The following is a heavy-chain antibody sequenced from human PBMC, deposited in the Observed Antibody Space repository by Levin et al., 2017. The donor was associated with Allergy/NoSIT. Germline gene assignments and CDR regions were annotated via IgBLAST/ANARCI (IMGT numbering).Heavy chain of an antibody. CDR1: GYTFTDYY. Sequence: PWASVKVSCKAAGYTFTDYYIHWVRQAPGQGLEWMGWVNCNTRNTHYAQKFQGRVTMTRDTSITTAYIELSSLRSDDTALYYCARNDYGDYVQNFDYWGQGTLVTVSS. D-gene: IGHD4-17*01. V-gene: IGHV1-2*02. J-gene: IGHJ4*02. CDR2: VNCNTRNT. CDR3: ARNDYGDYVQNFDY.